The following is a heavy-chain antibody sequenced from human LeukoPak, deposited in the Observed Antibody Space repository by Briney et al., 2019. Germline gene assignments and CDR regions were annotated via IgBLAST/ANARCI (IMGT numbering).Heavy chain of an antibody. CDR2: IXGTGSGT. CDR1: GXXXXSYA. CDR3: AKEEGFLERLSTNRPPPTDY. V-gene: IGHV3-23*01. J-gene: IGHJ4*02. D-gene: IGHD3-3*01. Sequence: GGSLRLSCAASGXXXXSYAMSWVRQAPXXXXXXVSAIXGTGSGTYYADAVKGRFTISRGSSKNTLYLQMNSLRAEDTAVYYCAKEEGFLERLSTNRPPPTDYWGQGTLVTVSS.